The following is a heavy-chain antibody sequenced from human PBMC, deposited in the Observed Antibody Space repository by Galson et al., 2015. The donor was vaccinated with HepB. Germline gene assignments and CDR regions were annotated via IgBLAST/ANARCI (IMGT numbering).Heavy chain of an antibody. CDR2: ISSSSYYI. Sequence: SLRLSCAASGFTFSSYTMNWVRQAPGKGLEWVSFISSSSYYIYYADSVKGRFTISRDNSKNTLYLQMNSLRAEDTAIYYCARTRDLSRPLDYWGQGTLVTVSS. J-gene: IGHJ4*02. CDR3: ARTRDLSRPLDY. V-gene: IGHV3-21*04. D-gene: IGHD2-2*01. CDR1: GFTFSSYT.